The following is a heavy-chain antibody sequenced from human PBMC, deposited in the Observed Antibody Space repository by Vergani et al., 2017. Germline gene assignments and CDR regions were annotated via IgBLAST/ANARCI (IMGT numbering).Heavy chain of an antibody. J-gene: IGHJ6*02. CDR2: IYHSGST. CDR3: ARQGVRLNRIDNYYYYGMDV. CDR1: GYSISSGYY. D-gene: IGHD3-3*01. V-gene: IGHV4-38-2*02. Sequence: QVQLQESGPGLVKPSETLSLTCTVSGYSISSGYYWGWIRQPPGKGLEWIGSIYHSGSTYYNPSLKSRVTISVDTSKNQFSLKLSSVTAADTAVYYCARQGVRLNRIDNYYYYGMDVWGQGTTVTVSS.